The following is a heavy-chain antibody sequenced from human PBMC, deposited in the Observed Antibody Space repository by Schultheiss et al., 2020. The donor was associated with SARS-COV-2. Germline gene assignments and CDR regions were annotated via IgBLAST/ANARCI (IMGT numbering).Heavy chain of an antibody. CDR3: ARGEGLREDIDY. CDR2: MSYDGSNK. CDR1: GFSFSSYS. D-gene: IGHD3-3*01. J-gene: IGHJ4*02. V-gene: IGHV3-30-3*01. Sequence: GGSLRLSCAGSGFSFSSYSMHWVRQAPGKGLEWVAVMSYDGSNKYYGDSVKGRFTISRDNSKNTLYLQMNSLRAEDTAVYYCARGEGLREDIDYWGQGTLVTVSS.